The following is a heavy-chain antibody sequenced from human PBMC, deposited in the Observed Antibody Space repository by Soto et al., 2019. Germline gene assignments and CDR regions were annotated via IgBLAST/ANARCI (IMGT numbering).Heavy chain of an antibody. D-gene: IGHD3-16*01. CDR3: ARMGTFGSLNWFDP. CDR2: MNPGSGDT. V-gene: IGHV1-8*01. J-gene: IGHJ5*02. CDR1: GYSFTNND. Sequence: ASVKVSCKASGYSFTNNDVSWVRQATGQGLEWMGWMNPGSGDTGYAQKFQGRVTMTRDISIATAYMELSSLRSDDTAIYYCARMGTFGSLNWFDPWGQGTQVTVSS.